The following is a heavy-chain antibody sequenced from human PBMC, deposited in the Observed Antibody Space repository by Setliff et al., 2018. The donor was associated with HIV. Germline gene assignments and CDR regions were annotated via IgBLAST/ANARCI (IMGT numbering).Heavy chain of an antibody. D-gene: IGHD6-13*01. CDR3: ARRGSTWYSHWFEV. CDR1: GGSLNGFY. Sequence: PSETLSLTCAFYGGSLNGFYWGWVRQSPGKGLEWIGTISYNGNTYYNPSLKSRVTISVDTSNSQFSLNLNSVTAADTAVYYCARRGSTWYSHWFEVWGQGILVTVSS. CDR2: ISYNGNT. J-gene: IGHJ5*02. V-gene: IGHV4-39*01.